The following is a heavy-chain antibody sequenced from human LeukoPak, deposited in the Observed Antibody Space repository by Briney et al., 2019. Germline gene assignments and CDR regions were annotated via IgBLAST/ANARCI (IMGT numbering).Heavy chain of an antibody. CDR3: AREIAVAGNFDY. Sequence: GGSLRLSCAASGFTFSSYSMNWVRQAPGKGLEWVSYISSSSSTIYYADSVKGRFTISRDSAKNSLYLQMNSLRAEDTAVYYCAREIAVAGNFDYWGQGTWSPSPQ. CDR2: ISSSSSTI. J-gene: IGHJ4*02. V-gene: IGHV3-48*01. CDR1: GFTFSSYS. D-gene: IGHD6-19*01.